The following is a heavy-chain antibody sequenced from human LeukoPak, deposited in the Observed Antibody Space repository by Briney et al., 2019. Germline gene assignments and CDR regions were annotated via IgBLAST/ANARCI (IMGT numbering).Heavy chain of an antibody. CDR2: IYYSGSA. CDR3: AMCEWHVVEFSRVDY. D-gene: IGHD2-21*01. Sequence: SETLSLTCAVYGGSFSGYYWSWIRQHPGKGLEWIGYIYYSGSAYYNPSLKSRVTISVDTSKNQFSLKLSSVTASDTAVYYCAMCEWHVVEFSRVDYCGQGRMVTV. CDR1: GGSFSGYY. V-gene: IGHV4-31*11. J-gene: IGHJ4*02.